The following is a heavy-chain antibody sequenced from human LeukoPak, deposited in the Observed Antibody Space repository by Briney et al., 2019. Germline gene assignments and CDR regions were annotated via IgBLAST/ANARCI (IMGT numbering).Heavy chain of an antibody. Sequence: PGRSLRLSCAVSGFTLSDYGMRWVRQAPGKGLEWVAVRSYDGSNKYYADSVKGRFTISRDNSKNTLYLQMSSLRVEDTAVYYCARARGGNHRYPFDLWGQGTLVTVSS. D-gene: IGHD3-16*02. CDR1: GFTLSDYG. J-gene: IGHJ4*02. V-gene: IGHV3-30*03. CDR3: ARARGGNHRYPFDL. CDR2: RSYDGSNK.